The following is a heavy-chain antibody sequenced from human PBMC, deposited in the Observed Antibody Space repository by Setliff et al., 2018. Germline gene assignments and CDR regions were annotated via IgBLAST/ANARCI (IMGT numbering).Heavy chain of an antibody. D-gene: IGHD3-3*01. CDR2: ISYSGGV. V-gene: IGHV4-39*07. Sequence: SETLSLTCSLSGVTIGGNNYYYWAWIRQPPGKGLEWIGTISYSGGVFYNPSLKSRVAISADTSKKQFSLKLSSVTAADTAVYYCRFWSGYYKNDYWGQGTLVTVSS. J-gene: IGHJ4*02. CDR1: GVTIGGNNYYY. CDR3: RFWSGYYKNDY.